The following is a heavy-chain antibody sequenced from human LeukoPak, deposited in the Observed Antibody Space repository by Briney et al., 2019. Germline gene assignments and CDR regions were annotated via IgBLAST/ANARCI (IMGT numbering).Heavy chain of an antibody. CDR1: GFTFSSYS. V-gene: IGHV3-21*01. CDR2: ISSSSSYI. D-gene: IGHD2-2*01. Sequence: GGSLRLSCAASGFTFSSYSMNWVRQAPGKGLEWVSSISSSSSYIYYADSVKGRFTISRDNAKNSLYLQMNSLRAEDTAVYYCTRGEGTYQLLLDSWGQGTLVTVSS. CDR3: TRGEGTYQLLLDS. J-gene: IGHJ4*02.